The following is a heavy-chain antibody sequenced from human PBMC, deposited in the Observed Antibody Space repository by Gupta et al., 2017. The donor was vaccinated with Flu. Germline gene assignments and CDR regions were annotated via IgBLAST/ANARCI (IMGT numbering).Heavy chain of an antibody. J-gene: IGHJ4*02. V-gene: IGHV4-39*01. Sequence: QLQLQESGPGLVKPSETLSLTCIVSGGSISRNSYYWGGIRQPPGKGLEWIGSIYYSGNTYYNPSLKSRVTISVDTSKNQFSLNLNSVTATDTAVYYCARHFVGYCSGGSCYDENDYWGQGTLVTVSS. CDR1: GGSISRNSYY. CDR3: ARHFVGYCSGGSCYDENDY. D-gene: IGHD2-15*01. CDR2: IYYSGNT.